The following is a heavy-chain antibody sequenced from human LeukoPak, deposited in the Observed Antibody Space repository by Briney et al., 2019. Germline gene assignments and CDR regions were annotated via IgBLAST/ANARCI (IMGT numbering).Heavy chain of an antibody. CDR1: GFTFSSYE. D-gene: IGHD6-13*01. CDR3: ARDSGLSVYSSSWYDGY. CDR2: ISSSGSTI. V-gene: IGHV3-48*03. J-gene: IGHJ4*02. Sequence: GGSLRLSCAASGFTFSSYEMNWVRQAPGKGLEWVSYISSSGSTIYYADSVKGRFTISRDNAKNSLYLQMDSLRAEDTALYYCARDSGLSVYSSSWYDGYWGQGTLVTVSS.